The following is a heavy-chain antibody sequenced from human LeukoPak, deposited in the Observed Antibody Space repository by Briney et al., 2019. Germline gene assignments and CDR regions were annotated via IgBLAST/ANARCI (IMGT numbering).Heavy chain of an antibody. CDR3: VREIPNFDY. J-gene: IGHJ4*02. Sequence: GGSLRLSCAASGFTFSSYSMNWVRQAPGKGLEWISYISSGSSTIYYADSVKGRFTISRDNAKNSLYLQMNSLRAEDTAVYYCVREIPNFDYWGQGTLVTVSS. CDR1: GFTFSSYS. V-gene: IGHV3-48*01. D-gene: IGHD4-17*01. CDR2: ISSGSSTI.